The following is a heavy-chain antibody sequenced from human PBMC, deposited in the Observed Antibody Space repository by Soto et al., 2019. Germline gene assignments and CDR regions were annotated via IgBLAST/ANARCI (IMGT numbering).Heavy chain of an antibody. CDR3: ARKGAAASYAHYYMDV. D-gene: IGHD6-13*01. J-gene: IGHJ6*03. Sequence: PSETLSLTCTVSGGSVSSSSYYWGWVRQPPGKGLEWIGSVYYSGNTNYNPSLESRVTISVDTSRNRFSLNLTSATAADTAVYYCARKGAAASYAHYYMDVWGRGTAVTV. V-gene: IGHV4-39*07. CDR1: GGSVSSSSYY. CDR2: VYYSGNT.